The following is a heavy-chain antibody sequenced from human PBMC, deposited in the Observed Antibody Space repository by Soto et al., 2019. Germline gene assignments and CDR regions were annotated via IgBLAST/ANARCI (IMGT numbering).Heavy chain of an antibody. CDR1: GGSVSNKTYY. J-gene: IGHJ4*02. V-gene: IGHV4-61*01. CDR2: VYYSGTT. CDR3: ARTTAVPNTLRSRYFFDY. Sequence: SETLSLTCSVSGGSVSNKTYYWSWIRQPPGKGLEWIGYVYYSGTTNYNPSLKSRVTISVDLSKNQFSLRLSSVTTADTALYYCARTTAVPNTLRSRYFFDYWGQGALVTVSS. D-gene: IGHD4-17*01.